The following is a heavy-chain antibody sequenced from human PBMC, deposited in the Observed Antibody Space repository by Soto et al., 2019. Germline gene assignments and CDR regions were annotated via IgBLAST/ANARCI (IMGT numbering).Heavy chain of an antibody. J-gene: IGHJ6*02. V-gene: IGHV1-18*01. Sequence: QVHLEQSGAEVKKAGASEKVSCKASGYTFTNYDINWVRQAPGQGLEWMGWISTYTGNTNYAQKLQGRVTMTTDTSTSTAYMELRSLRSDDTAMYYCARGYYYGSGRPTPGGMDVWGQGTTVTVSS. D-gene: IGHD3-10*01. CDR2: ISTYTGNT. CDR1: GYTFTNYD. CDR3: ARGYYYGSGRPTPGGMDV.